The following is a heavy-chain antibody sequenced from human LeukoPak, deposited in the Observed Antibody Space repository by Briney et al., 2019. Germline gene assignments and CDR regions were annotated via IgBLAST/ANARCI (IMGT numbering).Heavy chain of an antibody. D-gene: IGHD6-19*01. CDR3: ARGLLKGIAVAGTP. J-gene: IGHJ5*02. V-gene: IGHV3-7*01. CDR1: GFWFSNCW. Sequence: GGSLRLSCEVSGFWFSNCWMSWVRQAPGKGLEWVANIQQHGSETYYVDSVKGRFTISRDNAKNSLYLQMNSLRAEDTAVYYCARGLLKGIAVAGTPWGQGTRVTVSS. CDR2: IQQHGSET.